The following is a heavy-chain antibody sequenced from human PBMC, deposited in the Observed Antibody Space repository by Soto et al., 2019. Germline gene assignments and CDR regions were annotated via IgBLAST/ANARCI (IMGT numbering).Heavy chain of an antibody. CDR2: ISSSSNHI. D-gene: IGHD6-13*01. J-gene: IGHJ1*01. V-gene: IGHV3-21*01. Sequence: GGSLRLSCAASGFTFISYSMNWVRQAPGMGLEWVSAISSSSNHIYYADSVKGRFTISRDNAKNSLYLQMNSLRAEDTAVYYCVKDGINSRQFFQEWGQGTLVTVSS. CDR3: VKDGINSRQFFQE. CDR1: GFTFISYS.